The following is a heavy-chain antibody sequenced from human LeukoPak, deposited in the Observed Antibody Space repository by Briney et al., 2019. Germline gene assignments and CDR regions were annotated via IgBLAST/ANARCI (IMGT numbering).Heavy chain of an antibody. V-gene: IGHV4-38-2*02. CDR2: IYRSGST. CDR1: GYSISSGYY. D-gene: IGHD4-17*01. Sequence: PSETLSLTCTVSGYSISSGYYWGWIRQPPGKGLEWIGSIYRSGSTYYNPSLKSRVTISVDTSKNQFSLKLSSVTAADTAVYYCARPSAPYGDYGANWFDPWGQGTLVTVSS. CDR3: ARPSAPYGDYGANWFDP. J-gene: IGHJ5*02.